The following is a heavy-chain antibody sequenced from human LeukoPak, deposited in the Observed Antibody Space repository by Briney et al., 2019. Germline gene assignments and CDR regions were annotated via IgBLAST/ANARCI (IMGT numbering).Heavy chain of an antibody. J-gene: IGHJ6*02. CDR2: ISAYNGNT. CDR1: GYTFTSYG. CDR3: ARDRSVVDYGMDV. V-gene: IGHV1-18*01. Sequence: ASVKVSCKASGYTFTSYGISWVRQAPGQGLEWMGWISAYNGNTNYAQKLQGRVTMTTDTSTSIAYMELRSLRSDDTAVYYCARDRSVVDYGMDVWGQGTTVTVSS. D-gene: IGHD2-2*01.